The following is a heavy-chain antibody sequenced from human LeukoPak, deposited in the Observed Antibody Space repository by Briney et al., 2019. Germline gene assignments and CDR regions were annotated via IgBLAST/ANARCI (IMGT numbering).Heavy chain of an antibody. CDR1: GLTFTSYW. CDR3: ARDELGDY. V-gene: IGHV3-7*01. CDR2: IKEDGSEK. Sequence: GGSLGLSCAASGLTFTSYWMSWVRQAPGKGLEWVANIKEDGSEKYYVDSVKGRFTISRDNAKNSLYLQMNSLRAEDTAVYYCARDELGDYWGRGTPVAVAS. J-gene: IGHJ4*02. D-gene: IGHD6-13*01.